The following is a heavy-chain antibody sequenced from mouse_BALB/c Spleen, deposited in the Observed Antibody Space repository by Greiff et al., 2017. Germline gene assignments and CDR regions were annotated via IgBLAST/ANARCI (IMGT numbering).Heavy chain of an antibody. V-gene: IGHV5-4*02. Sequence: EVKLVESGGGLVKPGGSLKLSCAASGFTFSDYYMYWVRQTPEKRLEWVATISDGGSYTYYPDSVKGRFTISRDNAKNNLYLQMSSLKSEDTAMYYCARASYYRYDGLAMDYWGQGTSVTVSS. CDR1: GFTFSDYY. CDR3: ARASYYRYDGLAMDY. D-gene: IGHD2-14*01. CDR2: ISDGGSYT. J-gene: IGHJ4*01.